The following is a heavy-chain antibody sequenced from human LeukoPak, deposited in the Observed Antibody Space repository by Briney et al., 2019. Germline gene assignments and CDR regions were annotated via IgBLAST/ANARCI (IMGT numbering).Heavy chain of an antibody. CDR2: IVVSSGYR. J-gene: IGHJ5*02. D-gene: IGHD1-14*01. CDR1: GFTFGTST. CDR3: AAERYEGHCCWFDP. Sequence: ASVKVSCKTSGFTFGTSTMQWVRQAPGLGLEWIGWIVVSSGYREYAQKLQERVTITTDMSTSTSYLELRSLEFEDTAVYYCAAERYEGHCCWFDPWGQGTLVTVSS. V-gene: IGHV1-58*02.